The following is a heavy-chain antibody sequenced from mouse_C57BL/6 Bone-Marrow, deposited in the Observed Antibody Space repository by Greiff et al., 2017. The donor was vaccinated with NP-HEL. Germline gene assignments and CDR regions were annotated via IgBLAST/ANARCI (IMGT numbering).Heavy chain of an antibody. D-gene: IGHD6-1*01. V-gene: IGHV5-4*01. Sequence: EVHLVESGGGLVKPGGSLKLSCAASGFTFSSYAMSWVRQTPEKRLEWVATISDGGSYTYYPDNVKGRFTISRDNAKNNLYLQMSHLKSEDTAMYYCARGLPHYYAMDYWGQGTSGTVSS. CDR3: ARGLPHYYAMDY. CDR2: ISDGGSYT. CDR1: GFTFSSYA. J-gene: IGHJ4*01.